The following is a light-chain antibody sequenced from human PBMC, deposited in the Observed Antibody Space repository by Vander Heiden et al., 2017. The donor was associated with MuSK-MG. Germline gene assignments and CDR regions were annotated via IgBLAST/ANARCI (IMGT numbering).Light chain of an antibody. CDR1: QSVSSS. J-gene: IGKJ1*01. Sequence: EIVMTQSPATLSVSPGERATLSCRASQSVSSSLVWYQQKPGQAPRLLIYDASTRATGIPARFSGSASETEFTLTISSLHSEDFAVYYCQRQSDWPVTFGQGTRVEMK. V-gene: IGKV3-15*01. CDR3: QRQSDWPVT. CDR2: DAS.